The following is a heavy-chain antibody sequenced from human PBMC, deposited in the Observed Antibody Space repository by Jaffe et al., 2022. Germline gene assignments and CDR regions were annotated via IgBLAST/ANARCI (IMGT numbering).Heavy chain of an antibody. CDR1: GGSFSGYY. J-gene: IGHJ3*02. CDR3: AGPWGGLDGAFDI. CDR2: INHSGST. V-gene: IGHV4-34*01. D-gene: IGHD3-16*01. Sequence: QVQLQQWGAGLLKPSETLSLTCAVYGGSFSGYYWSWIRQPPGKGLEWIGEINHSGSTNYNPSLKSRVTISVDTSKNQFSLKLSSVTAADTAVYYCAGPWGGLDGAFDIWGQGTMVTVSS.